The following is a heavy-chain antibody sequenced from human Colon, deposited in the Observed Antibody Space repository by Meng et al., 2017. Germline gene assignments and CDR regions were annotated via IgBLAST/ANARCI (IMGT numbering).Heavy chain of an antibody. CDR2: IKSKTDSGTI. V-gene: IGHV3-15*07. D-gene: IGHD2-15*01. J-gene: IGHJ4*02. CDR3: TTGWNF. Sequence: GGSLRLSCAASGFTFTNARMHWVRQAPGRGLEWVGRIKSKTDSGTIDYAAPVKGRFTISRDDSKKILYLQMNSLKTDDTAVYYCTTGWNFWGQGTLVTVSS. CDR1: GFTFTNAR.